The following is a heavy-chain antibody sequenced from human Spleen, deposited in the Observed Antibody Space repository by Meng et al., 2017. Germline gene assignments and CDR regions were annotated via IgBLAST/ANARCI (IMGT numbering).Heavy chain of an antibody. V-gene: IGHV3-23*01. CDR2: ISGSGGRT. CDR1: GFTFSSYD. CDR3: AKTYYYDNSGYI. Sequence: GESLKISCAASGFTFSSYDMHWVRQAPGKGLEWVSSISGSGGRTFYADSVRGRFTISRDNSENAMYLQMASLRVDDTATYYCAKTYYYDNSGYIWGQGTLVTVSS. J-gene: IGHJ4*01. D-gene: IGHD3-22*01.